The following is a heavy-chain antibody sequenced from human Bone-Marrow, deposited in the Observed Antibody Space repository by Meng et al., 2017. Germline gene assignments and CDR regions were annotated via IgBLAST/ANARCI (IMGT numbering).Heavy chain of an antibody. J-gene: IGHJ4*02. CDR3: ARQVGPDY. D-gene: IGHD1-26*01. CDR1: AFTFSNYA. Sequence: EVQLLEPGGDLVQPGGSLRLSCAASAFTFSNYAMIWVRRAPGKGLEWVSAISGSGGSTYSPDSVKGRFTISRENSKNTLFLQMNSLRVEDTAIYYCARQVGPDYWGQGTLVTVSS. V-gene: IGHV3-23*01. CDR2: ISGSGGST.